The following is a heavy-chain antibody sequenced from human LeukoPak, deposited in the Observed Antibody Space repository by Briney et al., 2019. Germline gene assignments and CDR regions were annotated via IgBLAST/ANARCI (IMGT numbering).Heavy chain of an antibody. Sequence: PSETLSLTCAVSGGSISGGGYSRSWIRQPPGKGLEWIGYIYHSGSTYYNPSLKSRVTISVDRSKNQFSLKLSSVTAADTAVYYCARKYSSGLDYWGQGTLVTVSP. CDR2: IYHSGST. J-gene: IGHJ4*02. CDR1: GGSISGGGYS. D-gene: IGHD6-19*01. V-gene: IGHV4-30-2*01. CDR3: ARKYSSGLDY.